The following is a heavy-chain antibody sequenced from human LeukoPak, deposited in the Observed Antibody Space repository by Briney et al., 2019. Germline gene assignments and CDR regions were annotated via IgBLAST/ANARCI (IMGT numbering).Heavy chain of an antibody. V-gene: IGHV3-7*01. CDR1: GFTLSSYW. Sequence: GGSLRLSCAASGFTLSSYWMTWVRQTPGKGLEWVANIKQDGSEKYYGDAVKGRFTISRDNAKNSLYLQMNSLRAEDTAVYYCARDAGIVAVSVFDYWGRGTLVTVSS. D-gene: IGHD1-26*01. CDR2: IKQDGSEK. J-gene: IGHJ4*02. CDR3: ARDAGIVAVSVFDY.